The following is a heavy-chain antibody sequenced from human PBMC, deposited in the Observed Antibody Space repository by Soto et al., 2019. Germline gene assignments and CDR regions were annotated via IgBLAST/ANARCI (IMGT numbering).Heavy chain of an antibody. Sequence: QVQLQQWGAGLLKPSETLSLTCAVYGGSFSGYYWSWIRQPPGKGLEWIGEINHSGSTNYNPSLKSRVTISVDTSKNQFSLKLSSVTAADTAVYYCARVGIAPEPNDYWGQGTLVTVSS. CDR1: GGSFSGYY. D-gene: IGHD6-13*01. CDR2: INHSGST. CDR3: ARVGIAPEPNDY. V-gene: IGHV4-34*01. J-gene: IGHJ4*02.